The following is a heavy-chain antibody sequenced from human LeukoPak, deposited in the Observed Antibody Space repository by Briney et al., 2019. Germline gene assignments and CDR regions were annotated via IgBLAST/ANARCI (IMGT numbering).Heavy chain of an antibody. Sequence: GGSLRLSCAASGFTFSNYAMGWVRQAPGRGLEWVSAISGSGGSTYYADSVKGRFTISRDNSKNTLYLQMNSLRAEDTAVYYCAKNYYGSGSYYKGFDYWGQGTLVTVSS. CDR3: AKNYYGSGSYYKGFDY. J-gene: IGHJ4*02. CDR2: ISGSGGST. CDR1: GFTFSNYA. D-gene: IGHD3-10*01. V-gene: IGHV3-23*01.